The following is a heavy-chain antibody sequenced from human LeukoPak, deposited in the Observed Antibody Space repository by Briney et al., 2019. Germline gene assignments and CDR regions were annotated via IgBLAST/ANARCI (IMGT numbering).Heavy chain of an antibody. Sequence: GGSLRLSCAASGFTFDDYGMSWVRQAPGKGLEWVSGINWNGGSTGYADSVKGRFTISRDNAKNSLYLQMNSLRAEDTAVYYCAKYYGDDPDYYYYMDVWGKGTTVTISS. CDR1: GFTFDDYG. CDR2: INWNGGST. CDR3: AKYYGDDPDYYYYMDV. J-gene: IGHJ6*03. V-gene: IGHV3-20*04. D-gene: IGHD4-17*01.